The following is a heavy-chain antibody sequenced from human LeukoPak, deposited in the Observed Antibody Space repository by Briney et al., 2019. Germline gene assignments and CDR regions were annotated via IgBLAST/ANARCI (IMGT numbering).Heavy chain of an antibody. J-gene: IGHJ3*02. D-gene: IGHD1-26*01. V-gene: IGHV3-23*01. CDR2: ISSSGGNT. Sequence: PGGSLRLSCAASGFTFSNYAMSWVRQAPGKGLEGVWAISSSGGNTYYADSVKGRLTISRDNAKNSLYLQMNSLRAEDTAVYYCARPRGGAYAGAFDIWGQGTMVTVSS. CDR3: ARPRGGAYAGAFDI. CDR1: GFTFSNYA.